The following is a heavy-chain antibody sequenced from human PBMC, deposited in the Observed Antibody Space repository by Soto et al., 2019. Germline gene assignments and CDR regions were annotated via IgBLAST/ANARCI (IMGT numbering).Heavy chain of an antibody. D-gene: IGHD3-16*02. CDR1: GFTFSSYA. J-gene: IGHJ4*02. CDR3: ARAGLTFGGLIVRGWQSDY. Sequence: PGGSLRLSCAASGFTFSSYAMHWVRQAPGKGLEWVAVISYDGSNKYYADSVKGRFTVSRDNSKNTLYLQMNSLRAEDTAVYYCARAGLTFGGLIVRGWQSDYWGQGTLVTVYS. CDR2: ISYDGSNK. V-gene: IGHV3-30-3*01.